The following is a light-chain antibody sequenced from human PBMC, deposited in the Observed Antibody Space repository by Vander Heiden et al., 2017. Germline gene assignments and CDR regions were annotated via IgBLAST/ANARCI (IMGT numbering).Light chain of an antibody. CDR1: QSISTNY. CDR3: QQDHTSHVYT. V-gene: IGKV3-20*01. CDR2: GAS. J-gene: IGKJ2*01. Sequence: IVLTQSPGTLSLPPGERATLSCRASQSISTNYLAWYQQKPGQAPRLLIYGASTRATGLPDRFSGSGSGTDFTLTISRLDPEDFAVYYCQQDHTSHVYTFGQGTKPEIK.